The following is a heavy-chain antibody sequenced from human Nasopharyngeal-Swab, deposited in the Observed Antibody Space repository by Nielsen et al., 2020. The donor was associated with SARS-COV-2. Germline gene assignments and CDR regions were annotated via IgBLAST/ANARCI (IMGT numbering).Heavy chain of an antibody. D-gene: IGHD2-2*01. CDR1: GASIRSYY. J-gene: IGHJ3*01. Sequence: SETLSLTCTVSGASIRSYYWRWLRQPPNKGLEWIVYISYNEVTYYNSSLKSRVTISADTSKNQVSLTLTSVTAADTAVYYCAKLTRLTAASDAFDVWGQGTMVTVSS. CDR2: ISYNEVT. V-gene: IGHV4-59*01. CDR3: AKLTRLTAASDAFDV.